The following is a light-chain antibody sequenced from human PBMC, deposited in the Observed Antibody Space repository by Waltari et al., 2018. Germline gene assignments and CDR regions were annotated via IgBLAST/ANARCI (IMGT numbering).Light chain of an antibody. CDR2: EVS. Sequence: QSALTQPASVSGSPGQSITISCTGTSSDVGGYNYVSWYQQHPVKVPKGMIYEVSNRPSGVSHRFSGSKSGNTASLTISGLQAEDEADYYCSSYRSGSILVFGGGTKVTVL. V-gene: IGLV2-14*01. J-gene: IGLJ2*01. CDR3: SSYRSGSILV. CDR1: SSDVGGYNY.